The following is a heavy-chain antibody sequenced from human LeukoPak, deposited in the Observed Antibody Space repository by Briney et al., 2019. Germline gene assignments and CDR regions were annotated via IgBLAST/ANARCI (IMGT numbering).Heavy chain of an antibody. Sequence: GRSLRLSCAASGFTFSSYAMSWVRQAPGKGLEWFSAISGSGGSTYYADSVKGRFTITRDNSKNTLYLQMNSLRAEDTAVYYCAKRPSGSYYTQYYFDYWGQGTLVTVSS. CDR1: GFTFSSYA. CDR2: ISGSGGST. V-gene: IGHV3-23*01. J-gene: IGHJ4*02. D-gene: IGHD3-10*01. CDR3: AKRPSGSYYTQYYFDY.